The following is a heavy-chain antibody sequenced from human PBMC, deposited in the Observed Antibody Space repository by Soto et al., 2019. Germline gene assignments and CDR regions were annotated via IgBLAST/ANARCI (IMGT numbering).Heavy chain of an antibody. J-gene: IGHJ6*02. CDR2: IYYSGST. CDR3: GVQLIPAATNYYYGMDV. Sequence: QLQLQESGPGLVKPSETLSLTCTVSGGSISSSSYYWGWIRQPPGKGLEWIGSIYYSGSTYYNPSLKSRVTISVDTSKNQFSLKLSSVTAADTAVYYCGVQLIPAATNYYYGMDVWGQGTTVTVSS. CDR1: GGSISSSSYY. D-gene: IGHD2-2*01. V-gene: IGHV4-39*01.